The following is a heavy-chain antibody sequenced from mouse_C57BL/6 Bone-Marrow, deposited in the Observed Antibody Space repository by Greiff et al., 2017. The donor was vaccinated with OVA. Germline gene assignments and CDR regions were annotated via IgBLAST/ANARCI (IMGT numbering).Heavy chain of an antibody. CDR2: INPSNGGT. Sequence: QVQLQQPGTELVKPGASVKLSCKASGYTFTSYWMHWVKQRPGHGLEWIGNINPSNGGTNYNEKFKSKATLTVAKSSSTAYMQLSSLTSEDSAVYYGAREPEENWDGDYWGQGTTLTVSS. CDR1: GYTFTSYW. V-gene: IGHV1-53*01. J-gene: IGHJ2*01. CDR3: AREPEENWDGDY. D-gene: IGHD4-1*01.